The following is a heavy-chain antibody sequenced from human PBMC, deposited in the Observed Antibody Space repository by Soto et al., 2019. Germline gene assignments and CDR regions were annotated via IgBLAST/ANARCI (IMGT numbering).Heavy chain of an antibody. V-gene: IGHV3-30*18. D-gene: IGHD5-18*01. CDR3: AKPLGLLRRAMAQGSDY. J-gene: IGHJ4*02. Sequence: PGGSLRLSCAASGFTFDDYAMHWVRQAPGKGLEWVAVVSYDEITKYYADSVKGRFTISRDNSKNTVYLQMNSLRPEDTAVYYCAKPLGLLRRAMAQGSDYWGQGTLVTVSS. CDR2: VSYDEITK. CDR1: GFTFDDYA.